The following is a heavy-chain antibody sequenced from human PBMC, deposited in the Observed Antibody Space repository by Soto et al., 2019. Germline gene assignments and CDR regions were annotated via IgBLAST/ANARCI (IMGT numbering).Heavy chain of an antibody. J-gene: IGHJ4*02. CDR1: GFTFSSYA. V-gene: IGHV3-23*01. CDR3: AKSGAGYCGGDCYPNFDY. D-gene: IGHD2-21*02. CDR2: ISGSGGST. Sequence: EVQLLESGGGLVQPGGSLRLSCAASGFTFSSYAMSWVRQAPGKGLEWVSAISGSGGSTYYADSVKGRFTISRDNSKNTLYLQMNSLRAEDTAVYYCAKSGAGYCGGDCYPNFDYWGQGTLVTVSS.